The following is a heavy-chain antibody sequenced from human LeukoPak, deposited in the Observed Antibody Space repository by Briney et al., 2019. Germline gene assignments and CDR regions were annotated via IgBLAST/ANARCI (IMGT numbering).Heavy chain of an antibody. V-gene: IGHV3-23*01. CDR2: LSGSGGST. D-gene: IGHD1-26*01. CDR1: GFTFSSYA. CDR3: ARADSGSYYTGLFDY. J-gene: IGHJ4*02. Sequence: AGASLRLSCAASGFTFSSYAMSWVRQAPGKGLEWVSALSGSGGSTYYADSVKGRFTISRDNSKNTLYLQMNSLRDEDTAVYYCARADSGSYYTGLFDYWGQGTLVTVSS.